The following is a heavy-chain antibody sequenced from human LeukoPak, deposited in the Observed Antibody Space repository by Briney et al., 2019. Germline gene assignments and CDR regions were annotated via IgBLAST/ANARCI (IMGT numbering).Heavy chain of an antibody. D-gene: IGHD2-2*01. CDR2: IYPGDSDT. V-gene: IGHV5-51*01. J-gene: IGHJ3*02. Sequence: GEFLKISCTGSGYSFTSYWIGLVRPMPGEGLEWMWIIYPGDSDTRYSPSFQGQVTISADKTISTAYLQWSGLKAADTAMYYCAATAPRWHCSSTSCYSSAFDIWGQGTIDTVSS. CDR1: GYSFTSYW. CDR3: AATAPRWHCSSTSCYSSAFDI.